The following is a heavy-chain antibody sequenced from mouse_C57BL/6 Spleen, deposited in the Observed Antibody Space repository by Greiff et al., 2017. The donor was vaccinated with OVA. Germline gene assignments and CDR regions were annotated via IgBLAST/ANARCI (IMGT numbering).Heavy chain of an antibody. J-gene: IGHJ2*01. CDR1: GYTFTGYW. V-gene: IGHV1-9*01. D-gene: IGHD2-2*01. CDR3: YGYDGEGASYFDY. CDR2: ILPGSGST. Sequence: VQRVESGAELMKPGASVKLSCKATGYTFTGYWIEWVKQRPGHGLEWIGEILPGSGSTNYNEKFKGKATFTADTSSNTAYMQLSSLTTEDSAIYYCYGYDGEGASYFDYWGQGTTLTVSS.